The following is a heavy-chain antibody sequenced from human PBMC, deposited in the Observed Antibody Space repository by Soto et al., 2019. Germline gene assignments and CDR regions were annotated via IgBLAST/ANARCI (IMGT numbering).Heavy chain of an antibody. CDR2: ISGSGGST. CDR1: GFTFSSYA. V-gene: IGHV3-23*01. J-gene: IGHJ5*02. D-gene: IGHD3-16*01. Sequence: HPGGALRLSCAASGFTFSSYAMSWVRQAPGKGLEWVSAISGSGGSTYYADSVKGRFTISRDNSKNTLYLQMNSLRAEDTAVYYCAKDSTFPRRGEYGNWFDPWGQGTLVTVSS. CDR3: AKDSTFPRRGEYGNWFDP.